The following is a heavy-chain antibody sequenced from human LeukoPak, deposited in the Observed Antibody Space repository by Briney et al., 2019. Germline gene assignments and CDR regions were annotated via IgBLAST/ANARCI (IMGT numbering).Heavy chain of an antibody. CDR3: ARVPITMVRGLNYYYYYMDV. CDR2: IHHGGTT. D-gene: IGHD3-10*01. J-gene: IGHJ6*03. V-gene: IGHV4-4*02. CDR1: GGSITSGNW. Sequence: TSETLSLTCAVSGGSITSGNWWTWVRQSPGKGLEWIGEIHHGGTTNYNPSLKSRVTISVDTSKNQFSLKLSSVTAADTAVYYCARVPITMVRGLNYYYYYMDVWGKGTTVTISS.